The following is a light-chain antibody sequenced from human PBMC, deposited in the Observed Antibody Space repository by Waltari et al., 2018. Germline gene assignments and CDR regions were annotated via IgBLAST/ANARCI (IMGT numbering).Light chain of an antibody. J-gene: IGLJ2*01. Sequence: SFELTQPPSVSVSPGQPANIPCSGAKLGDKYVSWYPQKPGQSPVLVIYQDSKRPSGIPERFSGFSSETTATLTISGALAVDEADYYCQAWDSTALVFGGGTKLTVL. V-gene: IGLV3-1*01. CDR2: QDS. CDR3: QAWDSTALV. CDR1: KLGDKY.